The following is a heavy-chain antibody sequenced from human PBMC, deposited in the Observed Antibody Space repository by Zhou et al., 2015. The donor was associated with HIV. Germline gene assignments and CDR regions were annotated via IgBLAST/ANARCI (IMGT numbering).Heavy chain of an antibody. CDR2: IIPIFGTA. Sequence: QVQLVQSGAEVKKPGSSVKVSCKASGGTFSSYAISWVRQAPGQGLEWMGGIIPIFGTANYAQKFQGRVTITADESTSTAYMELSSLRSEDTAVYYCARDRAPRGYSSGWYGGGAFLFDYWGQGTLVTVSS. J-gene: IGHJ4*02. CDR3: ARDRAPRGYSSGWYGGGAFLFDY. CDR1: GGTFSSYA. V-gene: IGHV1-69*12. D-gene: IGHD6-19*01.